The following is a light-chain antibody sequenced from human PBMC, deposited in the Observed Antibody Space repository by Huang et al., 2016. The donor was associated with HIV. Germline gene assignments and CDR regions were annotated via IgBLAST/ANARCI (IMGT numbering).Light chain of an antibody. J-gene: IGKJ5*01. CDR3: QQSYSTPIT. CDR1: QSINAY. Sequence: DIQMTQSPSSLSASIGDRVTITCRASQSINAYLNWYQQKPGKAPKLLIYTASTLEVGVPSRFSGSGSGTDFILTINSLQPEDFATYYCQQSYSTPITFGQGTRLDIK. V-gene: IGKV1-39*01. CDR2: TAS.